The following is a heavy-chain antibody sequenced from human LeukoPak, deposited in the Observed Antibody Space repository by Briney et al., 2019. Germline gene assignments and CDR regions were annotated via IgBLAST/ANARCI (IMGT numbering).Heavy chain of an antibody. V-gene: IGHV3-15*07. CDR1: SYIFSDAW. CDR3: TTDPFYDSAGFAF. J-gene: IGHJ4*02. CDR2: IEATAHGGTT. D-gene: IGHD3-22*01. Sequence: PGGSLRLSCAASSYIFSDAWMNWVRQAPGKGLEWVGRIEATAHGGTTNYAAPVKGRFIISRDDSKNTLYLQMSSLKIEDTAVYYCTTDPFYDSAGFAFWGQGTLVTVSS.